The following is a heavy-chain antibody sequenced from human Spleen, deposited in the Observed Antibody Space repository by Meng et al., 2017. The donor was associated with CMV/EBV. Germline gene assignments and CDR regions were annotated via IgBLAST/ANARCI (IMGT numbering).Heavy chain of an antibody. CDR3: ARFREVPFTPANYFDS. Sequence: SETLSLTCAVYGGSFSGYYWSWIRQPPGKGLEWIGEINHSGSTNYNPSLKSRVTISVDTSKNQFSLNLNSVTAADTAVYYCARFREVPFTPANYFDSWGQGTLVTVSS. J-gene: IGHJ4*02. V-gene: IGHV4-34*01. CDR1: GGSFSGYY. CDR2: INHSGST.